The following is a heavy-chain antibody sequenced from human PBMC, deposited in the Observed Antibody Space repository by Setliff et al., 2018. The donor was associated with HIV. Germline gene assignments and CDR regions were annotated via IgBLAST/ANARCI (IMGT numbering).Heavy chain of an antibody. J-gene: IGHJ5*02. V-gene: IGHV4-34*01. CDR3: ARDIWAYGLMGS. Sequence: SETLSLTCAVYGGSFSGYYWSWIRQPPGKGLEWIGEITHRGITDYNPSLKSRVTISVDTSKNPFSLKLTSVTAADTAVYYCARDIWAYGLMGSWGQGAQVTVSS. CDR1: GGSFSGYY. D-gene: IGHD4-17*01. CDR2: ITHRGIT.